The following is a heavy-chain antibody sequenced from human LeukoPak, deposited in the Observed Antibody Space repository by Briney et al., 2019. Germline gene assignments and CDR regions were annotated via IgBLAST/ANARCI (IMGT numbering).Heavy chain of an antibody. D-gene: IGHD4/OR15-4a*01. CDR3: ARALNRHIGAFEY. CDR2: ISYSSSYI. V-gene: IGHV3-21*04. J-gene: IGHJ4*02. Sequence: GGSLRLSCAASGFTFNTYSMNWVRQAPGKGLEWVSSISYSSSYIYYADSVKGRFTISRDNAKNSLYLHMNSLRVEDTATYFCARALNRHIGAFEYWGRGALVTVSS. CDR1: GFTFNTYS.